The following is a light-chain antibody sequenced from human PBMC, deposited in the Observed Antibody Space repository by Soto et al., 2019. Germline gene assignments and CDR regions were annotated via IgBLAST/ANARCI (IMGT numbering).Light chain of an antibody. CDR3: CSYAGSYTHVV. CDR1: SSDVGGYNY. V-gene: IGLV2-11*01. Sequence: QSALTQPRSVSGSPGQSVTISCTGTSSDVGGYNYVSWYQQHPGKAPKLMIYGVSKWPSGVPDRFSGSKPGNTASLTISGLQAEDEADYYCCSYAGSYTHVVFGGGTKLTVL. CDR2: GVS. J-gene: IGLJ2*01.